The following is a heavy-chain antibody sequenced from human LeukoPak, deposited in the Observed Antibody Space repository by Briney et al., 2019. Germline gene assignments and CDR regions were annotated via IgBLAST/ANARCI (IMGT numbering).Heavy chain of an antibody. CDR2: IIPIFGTA. CDR3: ARAPHDYGDYGSYFDY. CDR1: GYTFTGYY. V-gene: IGHV1-69*06. Sequence: SVKVSCRASGYTFTGYYMNWVRQAPGQGLEWMGGIIPIFGTANYAQKFQGRVTITADKSTSTAYMELSSLRSEDTAVYYCARAPHDYGDYGSYFDYWGQGTLVTVSS. D-gene: IGHD4-17*01. J-gene: IGHJ4*02.